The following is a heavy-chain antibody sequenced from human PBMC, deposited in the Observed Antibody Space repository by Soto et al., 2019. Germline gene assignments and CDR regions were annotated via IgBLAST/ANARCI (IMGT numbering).Heavy chain of an antibody. V-gene: IGHV4-34*01. D-gene: IGHD4-17*01. CDR1: GGSFSGYY. Sequence: SETLSLTCAVYGGSFSGYYWSWIRQPPGKGLEWIGEINHSGSTNYNPSLKSRVTISVDTSKNQFSPKLSSVTAADTAVYYCARGSTVTRLYNWFDPWGQGTLVTVSS. J-gene: IGHJ5*02. CDR2: INHSGST. CDR3: ARGSTVTRLYNWFDP.